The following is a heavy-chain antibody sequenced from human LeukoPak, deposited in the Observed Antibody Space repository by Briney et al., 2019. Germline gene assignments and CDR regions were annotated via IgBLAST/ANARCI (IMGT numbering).Heavy chain of an antibody. Sequence: GRSLRLSCAASGFTFSSYAMHWVRQAPGKGLEWVAVISYDGSNKYYADSVKGRFTISRDNSKNTLYLQMNSLRAEDTAVYYCARSIRYSSSWYSPTSEDVWGQGTTVTVSS. V-gene: IGHV3-30-3*01. D-gene: IGHD6-13*01. CDR1: GFTFSSYA. CDR2: ISYDGSNK. J-gene: IGHJ6*02. CDR3: ARSIRYSSSWYSPTSEDV.